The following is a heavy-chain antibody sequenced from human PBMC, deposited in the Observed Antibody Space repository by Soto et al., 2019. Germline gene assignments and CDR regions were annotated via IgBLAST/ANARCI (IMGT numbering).Heavy chain of an antibody. CDR2: IGTAGDT. D-gene: IGHD3-10*01. CDR1: GFTFSSYD. Sequence: PGGSLRLSCAASGFTFSSYDMHWVRQATGKGLEWVSAIGTAGDTYYPGSVKGRFTISRENAKNSLYLQMNSLRAEDTAVYYCARGYGSGSYYNRHWYFDLWGRGTLVTVSS. CDR3: ARGYGSGSYYNRHWYFDL. J-gene: IGHJ2*01. V-gene: IGHV3-13*01.